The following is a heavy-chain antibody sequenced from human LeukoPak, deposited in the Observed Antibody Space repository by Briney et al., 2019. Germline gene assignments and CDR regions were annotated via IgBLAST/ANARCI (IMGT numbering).Heavy chain of an antibody. D-gene: IGHD2-2*02. CDR3: ARDPAGVVPAAISWYFDL. V-gene: IGHV4-59*12. CDR2: IYYSGST. CDR1: GGFISSYY. Sequence: SETLSLTCTVSGGFISSYYWSWIRQPPGKGLEWIGYIYYSGSTNYNPSLKSRVTISVDTSKNQFSLKLSSVTAADTAVYYCARDPAGVVPAAISWYFDLWGRGTLVTVSS. J-gene: IGHJ2*01.